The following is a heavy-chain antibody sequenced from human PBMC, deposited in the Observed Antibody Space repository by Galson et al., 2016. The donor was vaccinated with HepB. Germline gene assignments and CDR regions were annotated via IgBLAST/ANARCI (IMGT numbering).Heavy chain of an antibody. CDR1: GFTFGIYA. D-gene: IGHD6-19*01. CDR2: ISGSGGTT. J-gene: IGHJ6*02. CDR3: AKDVNIRAVGSYGFDV. Sequence: SLRLSCAASGFTFGIYAMSWVRQAPGKGLEWVSAISGSGGTTSYADSVKGRFNISRDNSKNMIYLQMNSLRVEDTALYYCAKDVNIRAVGSYGFDVWGHGTTVTVSS. V-gene: IGHV3-23*01.